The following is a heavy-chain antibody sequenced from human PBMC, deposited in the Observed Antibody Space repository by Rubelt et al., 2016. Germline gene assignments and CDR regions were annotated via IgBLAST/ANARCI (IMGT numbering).Heavy chain of an antibody. Sequence: EVQLVESGGGLVQPGGSLRLSCGASGFSFRTYSMDWVRQAPGKGLEWGSYISSGSRAKYYADSVKGRFPISRDNAKNSLYLQMNSLRAEDTAVYYCARVESSIASRSDFWGRGTLVTVSS. CDR2: ISSGSRAK. J-gene: IGHJ4*02. CDR3: ARVESSIASRSDF. D-gene: IGHD6-6*01. CDR1: GFSFRTYS. V-gene: IGHV3-48*04.